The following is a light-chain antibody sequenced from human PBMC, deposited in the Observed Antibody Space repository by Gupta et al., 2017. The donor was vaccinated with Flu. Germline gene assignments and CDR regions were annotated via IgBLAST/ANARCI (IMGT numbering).Light chain of an antibody. Sequence: IVLSQSPDSLAASLGERATITCKSSRSVLDRSKNRNNLAWYQHKPGQPPKLLIYWASTREDGVPDRFSGSGSGTDFTLTISRLQAEDVAVYYCQQDYDGPNNFGQGTSLGIK. V-gene: IGKV4-1*01. CDR1: RSVLDRSKNRNN. J-gene: IGKJ2*01. CDR3: QQDYDGPNN. CDR2: WAS.